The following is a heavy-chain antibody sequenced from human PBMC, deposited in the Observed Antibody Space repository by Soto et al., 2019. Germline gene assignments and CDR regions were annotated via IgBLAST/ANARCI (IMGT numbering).Heavy chain of an antibody. CDR3: ARSEVTRIDY. D-gene: IGHD2-21*02. J-gene: IGHJ4*02. CDR1: GYTFTSYY. V-gene: IGHV1-18*04. Sequence: ASVKVSCKASGYTFTSYYMHWVRQAPGQGLEWMGWISAYNGNTNYAQKLQGRVTMTTDTSTSTAYMELRSLRSDDAAVYYCARSEVTRIDYWGQGTLVTVSS. CDR2: ISAYNGNT.